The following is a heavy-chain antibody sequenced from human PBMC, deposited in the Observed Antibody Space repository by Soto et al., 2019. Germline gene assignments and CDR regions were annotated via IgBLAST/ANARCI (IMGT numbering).Heavy chain of an antibody. D-gene: IGHD2-2*01. J-gene: IGHJ6*02. CDR3: AKGKDIVVVPAASGMDV. CDR1: GYTFTSYA. Sequence: ASVKVSCKASGYTFTSYAMHWVGQAPGQRLEWMGWINAGNGNTKYSQKFQGRFTISRDNSKNTLYLQMNSLRAEDTAVYYCAKGKDIVVVPAASGMDVWGQGTTVTVSS. CDR2: INAGNGNT. V-gene: IGHV1-3*01.